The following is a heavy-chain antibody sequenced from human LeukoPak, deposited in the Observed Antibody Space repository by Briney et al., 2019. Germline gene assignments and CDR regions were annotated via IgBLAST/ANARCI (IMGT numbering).Heavy chain of an antibody. V-gene: IGHV4-61*08. CDR3: ARGKKQLIDY. Sequence: PSETLSLTCAVSGGSISSGGYSWSWIRQPPGKGLEWIGYIYYSGSTNYNPSLKSRVTVSVDTSKNQFSLKLSSVTAADTAVYYCARGKKQLIDYWGQGTLVTVSS. J-gene: IGHJ4*02. CDR1: GGSISSGGYS. CDR2: IYYSGST. D-gene: IGHD6-13*01.